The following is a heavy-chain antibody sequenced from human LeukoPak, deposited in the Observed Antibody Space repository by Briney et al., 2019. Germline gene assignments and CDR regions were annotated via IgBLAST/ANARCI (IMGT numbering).Heavy chain of an antibody. CDR1: GYTFTSYW. Sequence: GESLKISCQGSGYTFTSYWIAWVRQLPGKGLEWMGIIYPGDSDTRYSPSFQGQVTISADKSISTAYLQWSSLKASDTAMYYRARHAETGLWFDPWGEGTLVTVSS. V-gene: IGHV5-51*01. D-gene: IGHD1-1*01. CDR2: IYPGDSDT. CDR3: ARHAETGLWFDP. J-gene: IGHJ5*02.